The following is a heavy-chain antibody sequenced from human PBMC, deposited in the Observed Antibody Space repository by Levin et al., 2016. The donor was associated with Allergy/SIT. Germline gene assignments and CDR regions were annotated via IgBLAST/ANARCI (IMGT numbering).Heavy chain of an antibody. J-gene: IGHJ4*02. CDR1: GFTFSSYS. D-gene: IGHD1-26*01. Sequence: GGSLRLSCAASGFTFSSYSMNWVRQAPGKGLEWVSYIGSSSIIYYADSVKGRFTISRDNSKNTLYLQMSSLRAEDTAVYYCVKGVEVGGVGATTARDYWGQGTLVTVSS. V-gene: IGHV3-48*01. CDR3: VKGVEVGGVGATTARDY. CDR2: IGSSSII.